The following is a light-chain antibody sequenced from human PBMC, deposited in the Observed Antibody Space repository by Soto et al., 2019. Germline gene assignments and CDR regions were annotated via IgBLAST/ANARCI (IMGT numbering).Light chain of an antibody. CDR3: ASWDDSLSGPVV. Sequence: QSVLTQPPSASGTPGQRVTLSCSGSTSNIGSNFVYWYQQLPGTAPKLLIYNNNQRPSGVPDRFSGSKSGTSASLAISGLRSEDEADYYCASWDDSLSGPVVFGGGTKVTVL. CDR2: NNN. V-gene: IGLV1-47*02. J-gene: IGLJ2*01. CDR1: TSNIGSNF.